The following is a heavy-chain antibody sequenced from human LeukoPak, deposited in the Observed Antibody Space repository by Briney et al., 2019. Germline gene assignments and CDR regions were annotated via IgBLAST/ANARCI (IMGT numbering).Heavy chain of an antibody. V-gene: IGHV1-46*01. D-gene: IGHD6-13*01. CDR3: ARVSLAAADTLHFDY. J-gene: IGHJ4*02. CDR2: INPSGGST. CDR1: GYTFTSYY. Sequence: ASVKVSCKASGYTFTSYYMHWVRQAPGQGLEWMGIINPSGGSTSYAQKFQGRVTMTRDTPTSTVYMELSSLRSEDTAVYYCARVSLAAADTLHFDYWGQGTLVTVSS.